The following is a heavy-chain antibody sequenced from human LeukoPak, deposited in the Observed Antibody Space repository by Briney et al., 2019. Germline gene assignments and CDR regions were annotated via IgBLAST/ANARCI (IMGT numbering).Heavy chain of an antibody. Sequence: GGSLRLSCAASGFIFSDYYMSWIRQPPGKGLELISYISSTSNYIHYADSVKGRFTISRDNAKNSLYLQMNSLRAEGTAVYCCARGSLRYDTFDIWGQGTMVTVSS. CDR3: ARGSLRYDTFDI. V-gene: IGHV3-11*05. D-gene: IGHD4-17*01. CDR2: ISSTSNYI. J-gene: IGHJ3*02. CDR1: GFIFSDYY.